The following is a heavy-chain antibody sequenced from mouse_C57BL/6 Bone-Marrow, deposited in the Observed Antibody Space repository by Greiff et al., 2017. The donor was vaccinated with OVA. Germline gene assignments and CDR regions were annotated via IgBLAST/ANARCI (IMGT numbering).Heavy chain of an antibody. CDR1: GFNIKDDY. CDR2: IDPENGDT. Sequence: VQLQQSGAELVRPGASVKLSCTASGFNIKDDYMHWVKQRPEQGLEWIGWIDPENGDTEYASKFQGKATITADTSSNTAYLQLSSLTSEDTAVYYCTTWNYDYPYYFDYWGQGTTLTVSS. J-gene: IGHJ2*01. CDR3: TTWNYDYPYYFDY. D-gene: IGHD2-4*01. V-gene: IGHV14-4*01.